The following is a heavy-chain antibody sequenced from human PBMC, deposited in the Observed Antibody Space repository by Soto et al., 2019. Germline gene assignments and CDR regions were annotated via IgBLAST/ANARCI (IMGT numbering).Heavy chain of an antibody. CDR1: GFTFSSYA. CDR3: AKVPVFGVVSRSYGMDV. CDR2: ISGSGVST. V-gene: IGHV3-23*01. Sequence: EVQLLESGGGLVQPGGSLRLSCAASGFTFSSYAMNWVRQAPGKGLEWVSAISGSGVSTYYADSVKGRFTISRDNPKNTLYLQMNSLRAEDTAVYYCAKVPVFGVVSRSYGMDVWGQGTTVTVSS. D-gene: IGHD3-3*01. J-gene: IGHJ6*02.